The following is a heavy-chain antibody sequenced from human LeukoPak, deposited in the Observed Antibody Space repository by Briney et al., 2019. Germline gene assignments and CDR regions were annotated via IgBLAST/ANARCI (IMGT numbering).Heavy chain of an antibody. CDR3: AREEYYDSSGYSGH. CDR1: GYTLTELS. Sequence: ASVKVSCKVSGYTLTELSMHWVRQAPGQGLEWMGRIIPILGIANYAQKFQGRVAITADKSTSTAYMELSSLRSEDTAVYYCAREEYYDSSGYSGHWGQGTLVTVSS. D-gene: IGHD3-22*01. CDR2: IIPILGIA. J-gene: IGHJ4*02. V-gene: IGHV1-69*04.